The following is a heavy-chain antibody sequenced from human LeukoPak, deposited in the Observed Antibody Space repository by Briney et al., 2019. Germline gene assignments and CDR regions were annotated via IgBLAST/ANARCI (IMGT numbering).Heavy chain of an antibody. D-gene: IGHD4-17*01. CDR3: ARGIESYGDYGY. CDR2: MYNSGST. CDR1: GGSISGSY. Sequence: SETLSLTCTVSGGSISGSYWSWIRQPPGKGLEWIAYMYNSGSTNYNPSLKSRVTISIDTSKNQFSLKLSSLTAADTAIYYCARGIESYGDYGYWGQGILITVSS. J-gene: IGHJ4*02. V-gene: IGHV4-59*01.